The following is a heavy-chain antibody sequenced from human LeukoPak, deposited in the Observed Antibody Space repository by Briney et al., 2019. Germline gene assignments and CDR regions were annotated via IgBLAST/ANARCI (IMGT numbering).Heavy chain of an antibody. CDR3: ARDTAGSSGWWY. V-gene: IGHV3-48*03. CDR2: ISSSGSTI. J-gene: IGHJ4*02. CDR1: GFTFSSYE. D-gene: IGHD6-19*01. Sequence: GGSLRLSCAASGFTFSSYEMNWVRQAPGKGLGWGSYISSSGSTIYYADSVKGRFTISRDNAKNSLYLQMNSLRAEDTAVYYCARDTAGSSGWWYWGQGTLVTVSS.